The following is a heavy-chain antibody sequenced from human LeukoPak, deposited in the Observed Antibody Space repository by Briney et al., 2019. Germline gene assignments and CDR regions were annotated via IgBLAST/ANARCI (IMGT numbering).Heavy chain of an antibody. CDR3: ARVQPHYYDSSGYPPDY. D-gene: IGHD3-22*01. V-gene: IGHV3-11*01. J-gene: IGHJ4*02. CDR2: ISSSGSTI. CDR1: GFTFSDYY. Sequence: GGSLRLSCAASGFTFSDYYMSWIRQAPGKGLEWVSYISSSGSTIYYADSVKGQFTISRDNAKNSLYLQMNSLRAEDTAVYYCARVQPHYYDSSGYPPDYWGQGTLVTVSS.